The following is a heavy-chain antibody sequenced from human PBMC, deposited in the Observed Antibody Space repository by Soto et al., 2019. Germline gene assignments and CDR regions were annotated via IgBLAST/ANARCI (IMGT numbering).Heavy chain of an antibody. D-gene: IGHD6-6*01. CDR2: TYYRSKWYN. J-gene: IGHJ6*02. Sequence: SQTLSLTCAISGDSVSSNSAAWNWIRQSPSRGLEWLGRTYYRSKWYNDYEAFVKSRITINPDTSKNQSSLQLTSLTPEDTAVYYCARAKEYTSSSGMDVWGQGTTVTVSS. CDR1: GDSVSSNSAA. CDR3: ARAKEYTSSSGMDV. V-gene: IGHV6-1*01.